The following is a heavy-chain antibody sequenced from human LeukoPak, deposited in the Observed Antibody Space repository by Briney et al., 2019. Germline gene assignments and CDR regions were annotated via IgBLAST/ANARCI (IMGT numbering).Heavy chain of an antibody. CDR1: GGSIMSYY. V-gene: IGHV4-4*07. CDR2: IYTTGST. CDR3: ARTGSGWPLDY. J-gene: IGHJ4*02. D-gene: IGHD6-19*01. Sequence: SETLSLTCGVSGGSIMSYYWTWIRQPAGKGLEWIGRIYTTGSTNYNPSLKSRVTTSIDTSKNQFSLKLSSVTAADTAVYYCARTGSGWPLDYWGQGTLVTVSA.